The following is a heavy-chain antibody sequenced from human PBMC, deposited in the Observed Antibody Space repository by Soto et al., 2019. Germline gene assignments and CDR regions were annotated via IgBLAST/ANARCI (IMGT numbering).Heavy chain of an antibody. J-gene: IGHJ6*02. CDR1: GFTFSSYE. V-gene: IGHV3-48*03. CDR3: ALGYYYYGIDV. Sequence: EVQLVESGGGLVQPGGSRRLSCAASGFTFSSYEMNWVRQAPGKGLEWVSYISSTGSSRYYADSVKGRFTSSRDNAKSALYLQMNSLRAEDTAVYCCALGYYYYGIDVWGQGTTVTVSS. CDR2: ISSTGSSR.